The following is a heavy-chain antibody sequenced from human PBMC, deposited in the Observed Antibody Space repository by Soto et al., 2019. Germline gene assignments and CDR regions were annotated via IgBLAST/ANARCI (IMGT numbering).Heavy chain of an antibody. J-gene: IGHJ4*02. CDR1: GFSFSSLG. V-gene: IGHV3-33*01. CDR2: IWNDGNSR. D-gene: IGHD3-10*01. Sequence: QVQLVESGGGVVQPGRSLRLSCAASGFSFSSLGVHWVRQAPGKGLEWVAVIWNDGNSRRYGDSVRGRFTVSSEKSKNTAYLQMDSLRVEDTAMYYCARDRELGRTSPYFDFWGQGTLVTVSS. CDR3: ARDRELGRTSPYFDF.